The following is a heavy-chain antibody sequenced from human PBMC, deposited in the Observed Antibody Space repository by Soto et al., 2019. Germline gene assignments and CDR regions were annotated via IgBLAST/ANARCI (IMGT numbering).Heavy chain of an antibody. Sequence: QVQLVQSGAEVKKPGSSVKVSCKASGGTFSSYAISWVRQAPGQGLEWMGGIIPIFGTANYAQKFQGRVTISADESTSTAYMELSSLRSEDTAVYSCGRDVIAAAGTAGWGQGTLVTVSS. D-gene: IGHD6-13*01. V-gene: IGHV1-69*12. CDR2: IIPIFGTA. J-gene: IGHJ4*02. CDR3: GRDVIAAAGTAG. CDR1: GGTFSSYA.